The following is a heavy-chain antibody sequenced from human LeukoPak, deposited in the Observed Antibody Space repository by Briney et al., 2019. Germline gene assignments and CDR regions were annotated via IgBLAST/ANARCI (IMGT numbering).Heavy chain of an antibody. CDR2: IIPIFGTA. Sequence: ASVKVSCKDSGGTFSSYAISWVRQAPGQGLEWMGGIIPIFGTANYAQKFQGRVTITADESTSTAYMELSSLRSEDTAVYYCARSYYGSGSYLLGNFDYWGQGTLVTVSS. CDR1: GGTFSSYA. V-gene: IGHV1-69*13. CDR3: ARSYYGSGSYLLGNFDY. D-gene: IGHD3-10*01. J-gene: IGHJ4*02.